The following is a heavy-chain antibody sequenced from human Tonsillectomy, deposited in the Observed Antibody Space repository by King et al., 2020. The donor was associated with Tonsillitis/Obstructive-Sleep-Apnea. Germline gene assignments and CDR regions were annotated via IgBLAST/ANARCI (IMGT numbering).Heavy chain of an antibody. V-gene: IGHV3-23*04. Sequence: VQLVESGGDLVQPGGSRRLSCAASGFTFSNYAMSWVRQAPGKGLEWVSVISGSGGSTYYTDSVKGRFTISRDNSKNTLYLQMNSRRAEDTAVYYCAKARSATTTSCNNYWGHGTLGSVSS. CDR1: GFTFSNYA. CDR2: ISGSGGST. D-gene: IGHD2-2*02. J-gene: IGHJ4*01. CDR3: AKARSATTTSCNNY.